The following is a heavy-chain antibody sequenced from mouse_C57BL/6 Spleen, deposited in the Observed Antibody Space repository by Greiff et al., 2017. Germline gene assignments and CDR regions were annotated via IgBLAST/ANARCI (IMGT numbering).Heavy chain of an antibody. Sequence: DVKLQESGPGLVKPSQSLSLTCSVTGYSITSGYYWNWIRQFPGNKLEWMGYISYDGSNNYNPSLKNRISTTRDTSKNQFFLKLNSVTTEDTATYYCARGYYGSSPFDYWGQGTTLTVSS. CDR1: GYSITSGYY. CDR3: ARGYYGSSPFDY. V-gene: IGHV3-6*01. D-gene: IGHD1-1*01. CDR2: ISYDGSN. J-gene: IGHJ2*01.